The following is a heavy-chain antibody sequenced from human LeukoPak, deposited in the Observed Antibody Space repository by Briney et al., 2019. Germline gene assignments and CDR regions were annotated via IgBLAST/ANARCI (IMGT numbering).Heavy chain of an antibody. CDR2: ISSSSYI. V-gene: IGHV3-21*01. CDR1: GFTFSSYS. J-gene: IGHJ4*02. Sequence: GSLRLSCAASGFTFSSYSMNWVRQAPGKGLEWVSSISSSSYIYYADSVKGRFTISRDNAKNSLYLQMNSLRAEDTAVYYCARDAHYYDSSGITPFDYWGQGTLVTVSS. CDR3: ARDAHYYDSSGITPFDY. D-gene: IGHD3-22*01.